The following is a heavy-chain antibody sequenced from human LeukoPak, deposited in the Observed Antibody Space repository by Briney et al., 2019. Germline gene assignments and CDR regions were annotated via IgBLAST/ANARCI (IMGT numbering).Heavy chain of an antibody. CDR3: VRDQGLNQGPGMDG. J-gene: IGHJ6*02. V-gene: IGHV3-30-3*01. CDR2: ILYDGSNN. Sequence: AGSLRLSCADSGFTFSTYSFHWVRQPPGKGLEWVAVILYDGSNNFYADSVNGRFTISRDNSKNAVYLQRRSLRAEDTAVYYCVRDQGLNQGPGMDGWGQGATGTVS. CDR1: GFTFSTYS. D-gene: IGHD6-19*01.